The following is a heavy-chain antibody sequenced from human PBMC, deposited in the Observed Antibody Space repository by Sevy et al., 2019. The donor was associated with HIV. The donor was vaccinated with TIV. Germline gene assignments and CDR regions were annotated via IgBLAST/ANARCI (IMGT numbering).Heavy chain of an antibody. CDR1: GYTFTSYD. D-gene: IGHD6-13*01. J-gene: IGHJ4*02. CDR3: ARARSIAAAGPDFDY. CDR2: MNPNSGNT. Sequence: ASVKVSCKASGYTFTSYDINWVRQATGQGLEWMGWMNPNSGNTGYAQKFQGRVTMTRNTSISTAYMKLSSLRSEDTAVYYCARARSIAAAGPDFDYWGQGTLVTVSS. V-gene: IGHV1-8*01.